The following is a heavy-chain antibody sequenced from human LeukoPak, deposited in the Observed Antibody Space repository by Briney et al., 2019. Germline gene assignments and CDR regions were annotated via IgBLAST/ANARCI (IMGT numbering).Heavy chain of an antibody. CDR1: GGSIGSGTYY. D-gene: IGHD1-26*01. V-gene: IGHV4-61*02. CDR3: ARVGAKSAY. Sequence: PSQTLSLTCTVSGGSIGSGTYYWTWLRQPAGKGLEWIGRFYTGGSTNYNPSLRSRVSISLDMSKNQFSLKLSSVTAADTAVYYCARVGAKSAYWGQGTLVTVSS. CDR2: FYTGGST. J-gene: IGHJ4*02.